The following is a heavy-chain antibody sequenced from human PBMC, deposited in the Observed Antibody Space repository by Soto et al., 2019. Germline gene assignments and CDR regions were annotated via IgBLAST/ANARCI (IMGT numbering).Heavy chain of an antibody. CDR2: ISGSGGST. V-gene: IGHV3-23*01. J-gene: IGHJ2*01. D-gene: IGHD2-8*01. CDR1: GFTFSSYA. Sequence: EVQLLESGGGLVQPGGSLRLSCAASGFTFSSYAMSWVRQAPGKGLEWVSAISGSGGSTYYADSVKGRFTISRDNSKNTLYLQMNSLRAEDTAVYYCAKWGMVDATPEGYWYFDLWGRGTLVTVSS. CDR3: AKWGMVDATPEGYWYFDL.